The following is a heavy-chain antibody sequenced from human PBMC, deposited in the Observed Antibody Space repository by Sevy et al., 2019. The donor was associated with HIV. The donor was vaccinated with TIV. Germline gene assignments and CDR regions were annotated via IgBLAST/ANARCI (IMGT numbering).Heavy chain of an antibody. Sequence: GGCLRLSCGASGFTFSNAWMTWVRQAPGKGLEWVGRIKSKSAGGTTDYAARVKGKFTISREDSKNTLYLKKNSLKSDDTDVYYCTDNRGYVIDGVCGEYGESWGQGTLVTVSS. CDR2: IKSKSAGGTT. CDR1: GFTFSNAW. J-gene: IGHJ5*02. V-gene: IGHV3-15*01. CDR3: TDNRGYVIDGVCGEYGES. D-gene: IGHD2-8*01.